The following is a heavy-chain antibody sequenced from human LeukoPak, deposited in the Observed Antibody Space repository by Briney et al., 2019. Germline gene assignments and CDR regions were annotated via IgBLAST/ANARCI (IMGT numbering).Heavy chain of an antibody. V-gene: IGHV3-7*01. J-gene: IGHJ4*02. CDR2: MNQDGSEK. D-gene: IGHD1-26*01. CDR1: GFTFSTYW. CDR3: ARGGELLRPADY. Sequence: GGSLRLSCEASGFTFSTYWMSWVRQAPGKGLEWVANMNQDGSEKYYVDSVKGRFTISRDNAKNSLYLQMNNLRPEDTAVYYCARGGELLRPADYWGQGTLVTVSS.